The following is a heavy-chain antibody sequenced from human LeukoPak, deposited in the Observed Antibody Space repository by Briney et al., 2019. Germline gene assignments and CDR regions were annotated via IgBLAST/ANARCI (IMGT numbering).Heavy chain of an antibody. Sequence: GASVKVSCKASGGTFSSYAISWVRQAPGQGLEWMGGIIPIFGTANYAQKFQGRVTITADESTSTAYMELSSLRSEDTAVYYCARGRVILERRGVFDYWGQGTLVTVSS. D-gene: IGHD1-1*01. CDR1: GGTFSSYA. J-gene: IGHJ4*02. CDR2: IIPIFGTA. CDR3: ARGRVILERRGVFDY. V-gene: IGHV1-69*13.